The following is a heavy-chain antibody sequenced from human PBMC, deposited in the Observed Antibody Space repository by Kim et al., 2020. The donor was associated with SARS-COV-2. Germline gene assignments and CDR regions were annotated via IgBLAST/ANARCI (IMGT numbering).Heavy chain of an antibody. CDR2: ISWNSGSI. J-gene: IGHJ2*01. D-gene: IGHD3-22*01. V-gene: IGHV3-9*01. CDR1: GFTFDDYA. CDR3: AKDTSPYYYDSSGYLEYFDL. Sequence: GGSLRLSCAASGFTFDDYAMHWVRQAPGKGLEWVSGISWNSGSIGYADSVKGRFTISRDNAKNSLYLQMNSLRAEDTALYYCAKDTSPYYYDSSGYLEYFDLWGRGTLVTVSS.